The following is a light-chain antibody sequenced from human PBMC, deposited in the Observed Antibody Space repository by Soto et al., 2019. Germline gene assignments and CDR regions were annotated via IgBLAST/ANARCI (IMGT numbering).Light chain of an antibody. V-gene: IGLV2-11*01. Sequence: QSALTQPRSVSGSPGQSVTISCTGTSTDVGGYNYVSWYQQHPGKVPKLMLYDVSKRPSVVPDRFSGSKSGNTASLTISGLQAEDESDYYCCSYAGGDALYVFRSGTKLTVL. J-gene: IGLJ1*01. CDR3: CSYAGGDALYV. CDR2: DVS. CDR1: STDVGGYNY.